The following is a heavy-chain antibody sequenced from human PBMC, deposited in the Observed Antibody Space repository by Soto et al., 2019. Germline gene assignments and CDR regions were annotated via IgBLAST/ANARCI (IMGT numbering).Heavy chain of an antibody. J-gene: IGHJ4*02. Sequence: QVQLVESGGGVVQPGRSLRLSCAASGFTFSSYGMHWVRQAPGKGLEWVAVISYDGSNKYYADSVKGRFTISRDNSKNXLYLQMNSLRAEDTAVYYCAKGTPREYYGDYYFDYWGQGTLVTVSS. CDR1: GFTFSSYG. CDR3: AKGTPREYYGDYYFDY. D-gene: IGHD4-17*01. CDR2: ISYDGSNK. V-gene: IGHV3-30*18.